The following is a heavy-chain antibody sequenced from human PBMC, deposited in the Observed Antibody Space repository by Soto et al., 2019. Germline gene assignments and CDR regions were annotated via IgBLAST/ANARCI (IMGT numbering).Heavy chain of an antibody. Sequence: GESLKISCKGSGYSFTSYWIGWVRQMPGKGLEWMGIIYPGDSDTRYSPSFQGQVTISADKSISTAYLQWSSLKASDTAMYYCARRILVFSSSSCRGGYYYYYMAVWGKGSSVTVSS. CDR1: GYSFTSYW. D-gene: IGHD2-2*01. CDR3: ARRILVFSSSSCRGGYYYYYMAV. J-gene: IGHJ6*03. V-gene: IGHV5-51*01. CDR2: IYPGDSDT.